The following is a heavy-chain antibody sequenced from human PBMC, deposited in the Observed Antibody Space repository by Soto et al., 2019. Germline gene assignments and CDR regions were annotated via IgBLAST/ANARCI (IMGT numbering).Heavy chain of an antibody. CDR1: GFTFSDHY. V-gene: IGHV3-11*01. D-gene: IGHD6-25*01. J-gene: IGHJ4*02. Sequence: QVQLVESGGGLVKPGGPLRLSCAASGFTFSDHYMTWIRQAPGKGPEWLSYISGGGDIISYADSVKGRFIISRDNAKRSLYLQMNSLTVEDTAVYYCSRDPRLADYWGQGTLVTVSS. CDR3: SRDPRLADY. CDR2: ISGGGDII.